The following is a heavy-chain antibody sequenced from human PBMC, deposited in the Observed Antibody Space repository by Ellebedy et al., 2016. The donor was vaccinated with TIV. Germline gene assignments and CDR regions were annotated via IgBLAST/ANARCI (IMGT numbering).Heavy chain of an antibody. D-gene: IGHD6-19*01. J-gene: IGHJ6*02. V-gene: IGHV3-7*01. CDR2: IKQDGSEK. CDR3: ARWVESSGTNPLDYYYGMDV. CDR1: GFTFSSYW. Sequence: GGSLRLXCVASGFTFSSYWMSWVRQAPGKGLEWVANIKQDGSEKYYVDSVKGRFTISRDNAKNSLYLQMNSLRAEDTAVYYCARWVESSGTNPLDYYYGMDVWGQGTTVTVSS.